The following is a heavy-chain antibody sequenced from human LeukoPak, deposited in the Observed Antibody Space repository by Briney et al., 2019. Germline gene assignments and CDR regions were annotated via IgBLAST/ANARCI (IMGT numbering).Heavy chain of an antibody. CDR3: ARGELIYDFWSGYYTNAFDI. CDR2: IIPIFGTA. J-gene: IGHJ3*02. CDR1: GGTFSSYA. Sequence: GASVKVSCKASGGTFSSYAISWVRQAPGQGLEWMGGIIPIFGTANYAQKFQGRVTMTTDTSTSTAYMELRSLRSDDTAVYYCARGELIYDFWSGYYTNAFDIWGQGTMVTVSS. D-gene: IGHD3-3*01. V-gene: IGHV1-69*05.